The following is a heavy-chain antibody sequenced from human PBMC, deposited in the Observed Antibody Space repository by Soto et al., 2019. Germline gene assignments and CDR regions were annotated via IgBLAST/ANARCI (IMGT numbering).Heavy chain of an antibody. CDR1: GGSISSCGYS. CDR2: IYHGST. V-gene: IGHV4-30-2*01. D-gene: IGHD2-8*01. CDR3: ARNGDCTRPGCIVGWFDP. J-gene: IGHJ5*02. Sequence: SETLSLTCAVSGGSISSCGYSWSWIRQPPGKGLEWIGYIYHGSTYYNPSLKSRVTISVDRSKNQFSLKLSSVTAADTAVYYCARNGDCTRPGCIVGWFDPWGPGTLVTVSS.